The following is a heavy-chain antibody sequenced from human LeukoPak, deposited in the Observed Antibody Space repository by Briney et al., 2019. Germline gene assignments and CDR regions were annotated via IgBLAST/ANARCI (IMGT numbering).Heavy chain of an antibody. CDR1: GFTFSDYY. D-gene: IGHD4-17*01. J-gene: IGHJ4*02. CDR3: ARDSGDYYFDY. CDR2: ISSSGSTI. V-gene: IGHV3-11*01. Sequence: PGGSLRLSCAASGFTFSDYYMNWIRQAPGKGLEWVSYISSSGSTIYYADSVKGRFTISRDNAKNSLYLQTNSLRADDMAVYYCARDSGDYYFDYWGQGTLVTVSS.